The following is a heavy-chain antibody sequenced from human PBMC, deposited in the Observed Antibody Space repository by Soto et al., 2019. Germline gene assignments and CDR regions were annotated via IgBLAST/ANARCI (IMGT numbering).Heavy chain of an antibody. CDR3: ARSIVVVTALDY. Sequence: ASVKVSCKASGYTFTSYAMHWVRQAPGQRLEWIGWINAGNGNTKYSQKFQGRVTITRDTSASTAYKELSSLRSEDTAVYYCARSIVVVTALDYWGQGTTVTVSS. J-gene: IGHJ4*03. CDR1: GYTFTSYA. V-gene: IGHV1-3*01. D-gene: IGHD2-21*02. CDR2: INAGNGNT.